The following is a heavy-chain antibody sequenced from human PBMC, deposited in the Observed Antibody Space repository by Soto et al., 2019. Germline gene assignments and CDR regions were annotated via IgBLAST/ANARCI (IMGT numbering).Heavy chain of an antibody. D-gene: IGHD5-18*01. CDR3: ARDIYSYGSVGTPDT. CDR2: ISNDGNRQ. V-gene: IGHV3-30-3*01. Sequence: QEQLMESGGGVVQPGRSLRLSCVASGFSFSSQAMHWVRQAPGKGLEWVAAISNDGNRQLYADSVKDRFTISRDNSRNTQDLQMNNLRTEDTGVYFCARDIYSYGSVGTPDTWGQGTMVTVSS. J-gene: IGHJ3*02. CDR1: GFSFSSQA.